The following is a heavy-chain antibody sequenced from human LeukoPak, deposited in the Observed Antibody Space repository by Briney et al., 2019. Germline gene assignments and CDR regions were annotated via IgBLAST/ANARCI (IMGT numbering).Heavy chain of an antibody. J-gene: IGHJ5*02. CDR1: GYTFTSYG. Sequence: GASVTVSFKASGYTFTSYGISWVRQAPGQGLEWMGWISAYNGNTNYAQKLQGRVTMTTDTSTSTAYMELRSLRSDDTGVYYCARDGESGGLKGSNWFDPWGQGTLVTVSS. CDR2: ISAYNGNT. D-gene: IGHD3-10*01. CDR3: ARDGESGGLKGSNWFDP. V-gene: IGHV1-18*04.